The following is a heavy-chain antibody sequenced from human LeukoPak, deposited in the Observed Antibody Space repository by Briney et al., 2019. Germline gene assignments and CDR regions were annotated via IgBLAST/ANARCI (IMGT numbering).Heavy chain of an antibody. CDR3: ARRQSYISRRIQYYYMDV. CDR2: INPSGGST. CDR1: GYTFTSYY. J-gene: IGHJ6*03. Sequence: ASVKVSCKASGYTFTSYYMYWVRQAPGQGLEWMGIINPSGGSTSYAQKFQGRVSMTRDTSTSTVYMELSSLKASDTAMYYCARRQSYISRRIQYYYMDVWGEGTTVTVSS. D-gene: IGHD3-10*01. V-gene: IGHV1-46*01.